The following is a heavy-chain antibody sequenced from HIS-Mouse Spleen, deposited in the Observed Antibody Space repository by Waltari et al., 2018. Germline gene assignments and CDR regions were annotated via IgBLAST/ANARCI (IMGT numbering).Heavy chain of an antibody. CDR3: ARSPSYYDSSGYQGVSFDY. Sequence: QVQLVQSGAEVKKPGSSVKVSCKASGGTFSSYAISWVRQAPGQGIEWMGGISPTYGTANYAPKFQGGVTITADESTRTAYMALSSLRSEDTAVYYCARSPSYYDSSGYQGVSFDYWGQGTLVTVSS. D-gene: IGHD3-22*01. V-gene: IGHV1-69*01. J-gene: IGHJ4*02. CDR1: GGTFSSYA. CDR2: ISPTYGTA.